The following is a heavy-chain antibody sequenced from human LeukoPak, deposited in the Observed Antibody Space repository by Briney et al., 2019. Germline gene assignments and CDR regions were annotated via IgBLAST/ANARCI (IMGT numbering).Heavy chain of an antibody. D-gene: IGHD3-22*01. CDR1: GGSFSDYY. CDR2: INHSGST. Sequence: PSETLSLTCAVYGGSFSDYYWSWIRQPPGKGLEWIGEINHSGSTNYNPSLKSRVTISVDTSKNQFSLKLSSVTAADTAVYYCASRTQSKPDYYDSSGYSPFDYWGQGTLVTVSS. CDR3: ASRTQSKPDYYDSSGYSPFDY. J-gene: IGHJ4*02. V-gene: IGHV4-34*01.